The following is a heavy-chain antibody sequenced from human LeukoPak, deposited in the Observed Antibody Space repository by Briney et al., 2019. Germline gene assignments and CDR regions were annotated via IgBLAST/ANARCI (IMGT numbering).Heavy chain of an antibody. V-gene: IGHV4-61*02. CDR1: GGSISSSSYY. Sequence: SETLSLTCTVSGGSISSSSYYWSWIRQPAGKGLEWIGRIYTSGSTNYNPSLKSRVTMSVDTSKNQFSLKLSSVTAADTAVYYCASRPRGYSYGLSAFDIWGRGTMVTVSS. J-gene: IGHJ3*02. CDR2: IYTSGST. D-gene: IGHD5-18*01. CDR3: ASRPRGYSYGLSAFDI.